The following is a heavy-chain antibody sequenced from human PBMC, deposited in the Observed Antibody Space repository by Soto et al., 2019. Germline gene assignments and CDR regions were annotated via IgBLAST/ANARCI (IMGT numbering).Heavy chain of an antibody. CDR2: INLNSGDT. CDR1: GDTFTDSS. D-gene: IGHD5-12*01. J-gene: IGHJ5*02. CDR3: ARDLGGYDLYGPDT. V-gene: IGHV1-2*02. Sequence: ASVKVSCKTSGDTFTDSSMHWVRQAPGQGLEWMGWINLNSGDTNYAEKFRGRVTMTRDTSIIAAYMELTRLKSDDTAVYYCARDLGGYDLYGPDTWGQGTLVTVSS.